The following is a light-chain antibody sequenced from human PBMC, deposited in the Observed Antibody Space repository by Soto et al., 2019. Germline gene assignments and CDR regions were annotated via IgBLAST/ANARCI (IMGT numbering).Light chain of an antibody. J-gene: IGKJ1*01. CDR2: GVS. CDR3: QQYNNWPPA. CDR1: QSVSGN. Sequence: EIVMTQSPATLSVSPGERATLSCRTSQSVSGNLAWYQQKPGQAPRLLIYGVSTRATGIPARFSGGGSGTEFTLTISSLQSVDFAVYYCQQYNNWPPAFGQGTKVEIK. V-gene: IGKV3-15*01.